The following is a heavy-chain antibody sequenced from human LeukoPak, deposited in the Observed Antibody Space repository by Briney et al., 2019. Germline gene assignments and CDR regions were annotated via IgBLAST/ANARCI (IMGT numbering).Heavy chain of an antibody. Sequence: PGGSLRLSCAVSGFTFSSYEMNWVRQAPGKGLEWVSYISSSGSTIYYADPVKGRFTISRDNAKNSLYLQMNSLRAEDTAVYYCAREDQLVQGFDYWGQGTLVTVSS. CDR2: ISSSGSTI. CDR3: AREDQLVQGFDY. D-gene: IGHD6-6*01. CDR1: GFTFSSYE. J-gene: IGHJ4*02. V-gene: IGHV3-48*03.